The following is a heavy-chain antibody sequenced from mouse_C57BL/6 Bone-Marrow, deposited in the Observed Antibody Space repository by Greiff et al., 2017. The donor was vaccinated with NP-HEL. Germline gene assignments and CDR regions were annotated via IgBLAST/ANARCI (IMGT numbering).Heavy chain of an antibody. J-gene: IGHJ2*01. D-gene: IGHD2-3*01. CDR2: IYPGSGNT. CDR1: GYSFTSYY. Sequence: QVQLQQSGPELVKPGASVKISCKASGYSFTSYYIHWVKQRPGQGLEWIGWIYPGSGNTKYNEKFKGKATLTADTSSSTAYMQLSSLTSEDSAVYYCARTGNYDGYPYYFDYWGQGTTLTVSS. V-gene: IGHV1-66*01. CDR3: ARTGNYDGYPYYFDY.